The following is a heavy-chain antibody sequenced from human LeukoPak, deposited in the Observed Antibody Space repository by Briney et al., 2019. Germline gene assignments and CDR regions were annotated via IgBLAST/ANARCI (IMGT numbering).Heavy chain of an antibody. J-gene: IGHJ4*02. CDR3: ARGAEAETSPLDF. V-gene: IGHV1-2*02. CDR1: GYIFSDYY. Sequence: RASVKVSCKASGYIFSDYYMHWVRQAPGQGLEWLGWINPKSGAADYAQQFRGRVTMTRDTSINTDYMEMKRVTSDDTAVYYCARGAEAETSPLDFWGQGTLVTVSS. CDR2: INPKSGAA. D-gene: IGHD6-13*01.